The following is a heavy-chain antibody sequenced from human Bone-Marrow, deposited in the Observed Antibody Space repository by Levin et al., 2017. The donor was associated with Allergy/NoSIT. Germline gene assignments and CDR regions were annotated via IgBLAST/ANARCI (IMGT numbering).Heavy chain of an antibody. CDR3: AGGGPGEYYYDY. D-gene: IGHD3-10*01. V-gene: IGHV3-30*03. J-gene: IGHJ4*02. CDR1: GFMCSHCG. Sequence: SGGSLRLSCTVSGFMCSHCGMHWVRQAPDKGLEWVAAMSYDGNRKDYVDSVMGRFTISRDTSKNTLHLQMNNLRADDTAVYFCAGGGPGEYYYDYWGQGTLVTVSS. CDR2: MSYDGNRK.